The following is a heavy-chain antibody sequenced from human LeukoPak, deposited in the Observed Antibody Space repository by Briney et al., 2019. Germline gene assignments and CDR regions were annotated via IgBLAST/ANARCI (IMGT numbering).Heavy chain of an antibody. D-gene: IGHD3-16*01. CDR3: ARFVVPPRNGLCRYPDY. Sequence: ASVKVSCKASGGTFSSYAISWVRPAPGQGLEWMGGIFPIFGTANYAQKFQGRVTITTDESTSTAYMELSSLRSEDTAVYYCARFVVPPRNGLCRYPDYWGQGTLVTVSS. V-gene: IGHV1-69*05. J-gene: IGHJ4*02. CDR1: GGTFSSYA. CDR2: IFPIFGTA.